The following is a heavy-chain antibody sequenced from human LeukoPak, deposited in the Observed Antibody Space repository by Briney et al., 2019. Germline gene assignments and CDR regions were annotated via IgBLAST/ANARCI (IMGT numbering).Heavy chain of an antibody. CDR3: AIAESSGWYRIGDKYYFDY. D-gene: IGHD6-19*01. CDR2: IYYSGST. V-gene: IGHV4-59*01. Sequence: SETLSVTCIVSGVSIRSYYWSWIRQPPGKGLEWIGDIYYSGSTNYNPSLKSRVTISVDTSKNQFSLKLSSVTAADTAVYYCAIAESSGWYRIGDKYYFDYWGQGTLVTVSS. CDR1: GVSIRSYY. J-gene: IGHJ4*02.